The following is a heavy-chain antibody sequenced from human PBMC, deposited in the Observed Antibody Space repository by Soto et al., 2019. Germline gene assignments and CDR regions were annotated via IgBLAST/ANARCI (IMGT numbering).Heavy chain of an antibody. CDR3: VTEREGDWLVPGVHLGV. CDR1: DFNFASYN. Sequence: GGSLRLSCAASDFNFASYNMNWVRQAPGKGLEWVSSITTVHNIYYADSVKGRCTISRDNAKNSLYLEMSSLRTEDTAFYYCVTEREGDWLVPGVHLGVCGQGXTVTVYS. J-gene: IGHJ6*02. D-gene: IGHD6-19*01. CDR2: ITTVHNI. V-gene: IGHV3-21*01.